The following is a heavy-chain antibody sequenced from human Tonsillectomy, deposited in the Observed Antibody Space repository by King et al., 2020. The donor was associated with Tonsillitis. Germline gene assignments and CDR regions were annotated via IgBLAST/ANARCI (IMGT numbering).Heavy chain of an antibody. CDR3: ARLCSGDCYPSHAFDI. CDR2: IDWDDAK. D-gene: IGHD2-21*02. J-gene: IGHJ3*02. V-gene: IGHV2-70*04. Sequence: VTLKESGPALVKPKQTLTLTCTFSGFSLNTHEMRMAWIRQPPGKALEWLARIDWDDAKFYTTSLKTRLAISKDTSKNQVVLTVTNVDPADTATYFCARLCSGDCYPSHAFDIWGQGTMVTVSS. CDR1: GFSLNTHEMR.